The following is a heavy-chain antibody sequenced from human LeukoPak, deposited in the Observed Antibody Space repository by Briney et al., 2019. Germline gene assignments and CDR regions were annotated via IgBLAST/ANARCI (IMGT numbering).Heavy chain of an antibody. D-gene: IGHD1-1*01. Sequence: GGSLRLSCAASGFTFSSYSMNWVRPAPGKGLEWVSSISSSSSYIYYADSVKGRFTISRDNAKNSLYLQMNSLRAEETAVYYCARGINWVYYYGMDVWGQGTTRTVSS. V-gene: IGHV3-21*01. CDR3: ARGINWVYYYGMDV. CDR1: GFTFSSYS. J-gene: IGHJ6*02. CDR2: ISSSSSYI.